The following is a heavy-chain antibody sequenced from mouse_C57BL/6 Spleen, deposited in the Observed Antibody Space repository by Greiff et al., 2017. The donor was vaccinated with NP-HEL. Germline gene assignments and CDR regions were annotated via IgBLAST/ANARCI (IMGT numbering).Heavy chain of an antibody. J-gene: IGHJ4*01. V-gene: IGHV1-22*01. CDR2: INPNNGGT. CDR3: APDGYYNYAMDS. Sequence: EVQLQQSGPELVKPGASVKMSCKASGYTFTDYNMHWVKQSHGKSLEWIGYINPNNGGTSYNQKFKGKATLTVNKSSSTAYMELRSLTSEDSAVYYCAPDGYYNYAMDSWGQGTSVTVSS. CDR1: GYTFTDYN. D-gene: IGHD2-3*01.